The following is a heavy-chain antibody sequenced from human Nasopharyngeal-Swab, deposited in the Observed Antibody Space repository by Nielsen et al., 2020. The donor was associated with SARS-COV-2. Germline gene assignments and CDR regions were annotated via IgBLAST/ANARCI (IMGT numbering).Heavy chain of an antibody. CDR1: GFTFSSYG. CDR2: ISYDGSNK. Sequence: GESLKISFSASGFTFSSYGMHWVRQAPGKGLEWVAVISYDGSNKYYADSVKGRFTISRDNSKNTLYLQMNSLRAEDTAVYYCAKEDLDYWGQGTLVTVSS. J-gene: IGHJ4*02. CDR3: AKEDLDY. V-gene: IGHV3-30*18.